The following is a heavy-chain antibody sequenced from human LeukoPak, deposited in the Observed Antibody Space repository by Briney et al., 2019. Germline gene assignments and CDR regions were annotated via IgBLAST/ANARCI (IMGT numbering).Heavy chain of an antibody. CDR2: INTNTGNP. CDR1: GYTFTSYA. CDR3: FRDGYNYDENY. V-gene: IGHV7-4-1*02. D-gene: IGHD5-24*01. Sequence: GASVKVSCKASGYTFTSYAMNWVRQAPGQGLEWMGWINTNTGNPTYAQGFTGRFVFSLDTSVSTAYLQISSLKADDTAVYYCFRDGYNYDENYWGQGTLVTVSS. J-gene: IGHJ4*02.